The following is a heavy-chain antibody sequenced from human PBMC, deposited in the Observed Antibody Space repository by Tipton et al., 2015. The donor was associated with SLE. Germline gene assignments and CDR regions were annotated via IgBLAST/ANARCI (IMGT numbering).Heavy chain of an antibody. D-gene: IGHD1-26*01. Sequence: GLVKPSETLSLTCTVTGGSISSYYWSWIRQSPGKGLEWIGFIYYTGSTTYNPSLKSRVTISVDTSKNQFSLKLSSVTAADTAVYYCARGVFGGSYDYWGQGTLVTVSS. J-gene: IGHJ4*02. V-gene: IGHV4-59*12. CDR2: IYYTGST. CDR1: GGSISSYY. CDR3: ARGVFGGSYDY.